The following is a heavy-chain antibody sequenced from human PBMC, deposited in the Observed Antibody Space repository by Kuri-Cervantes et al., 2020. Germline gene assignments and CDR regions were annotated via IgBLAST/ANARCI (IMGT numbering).Heavy chain of an antibody. Sequence: GESLKISCEAYTLTFSTYGMSWVRQAPGKGLEWVSGIGVSGGTTNYADSVKGRFTISRDNSKNTLYLQMDSLRVDDTAVYYCARDPIAATGRGGSFDYWGQGTPVTVSS. V-gene: IGHV3-23*01. CDR3: ARDPIAATGRGGSFDY. D-gene: IGHD6-13*01. J-gene: IGHJ4*02. CDR1: TLTFSTYG. CDR2: IGVSGGTT.